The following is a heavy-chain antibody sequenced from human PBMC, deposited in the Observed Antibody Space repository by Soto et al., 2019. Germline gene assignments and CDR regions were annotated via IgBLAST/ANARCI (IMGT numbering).Heavy chain of an antibody. Sequence: QVQLVQSGGEVKKPGASVKVSCKASGYSFTSFGVNWVRQAPGQGLVWMAWVNAYNGNTNYAQQLQGRVTLTADTSTSTAYMEVGSLRSDYTAVYYCATGAAGDAAHVIWGQGTLVTVSS. J-gene: IGHJ4*02. CDR1: GYSFTSFG. CDR3: ATGAAGDAAHVI. CDR2: VNAYNGNT. D-gene: IGHD6-6*01. V-gene: IGHV1-18*01.